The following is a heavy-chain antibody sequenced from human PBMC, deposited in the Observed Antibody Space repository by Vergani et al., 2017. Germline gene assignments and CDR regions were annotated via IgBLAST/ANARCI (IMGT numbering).Heavy chain of an antibody. Sequence: QVQLVQSGAEVKKPGASVKVSCKASGYTFTSYYMHWVRQAPGQGLEWMGIINPSGGSTSYAQKFQGRVTMTRDTSTSTVYMELSSLRSEDTAVYYCARVGPSDDPPHLRSGHSRAFDIWGQGTMVTVSS. J-gene: IGHJ3*02. D-gene: IGHD3-3*01. CDR3: ARVGPSDDPPHLRSGHSRAFDI. V-gene: IGHV1-46*03. CDR1: GYTFTSYY. CDR2: INPSGGST.